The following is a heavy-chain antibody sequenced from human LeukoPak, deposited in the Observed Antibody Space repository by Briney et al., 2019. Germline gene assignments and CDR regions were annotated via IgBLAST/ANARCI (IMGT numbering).Heavy chain of an antibody. CDR2: INHSGST. CDR1: GGSISSSSYY. Sequence: PSETLSLTCTVSGGSISSSSYYWSWIRQPPGKGLEWIGEINHSGSTNYNPSLKSRVTISVDTSKNQFSLKLSSVTAADTAVYYCARGRYAITFGGVIDPWGDFDYWGQGTLVTVSS. D-gene: IGHD3-16*02. CDR3: ARGRYAITFGGVIDPWGDFDY. J-gene: IGHJ4*02. V-gene: IGHV4-39*07.